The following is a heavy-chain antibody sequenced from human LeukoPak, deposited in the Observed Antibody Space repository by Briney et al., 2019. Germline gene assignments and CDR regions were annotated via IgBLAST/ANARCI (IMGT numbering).Heavy chain of an antibody. V-gene: IGHV1-2*02. J-gene: IGHJ5*02. CDR1: GYTFTGHY. CDR2: INPNSGGT. D-gene: IGHD3-3*01. CDR3: ARVRLRNGYNWFDP. Sequence: ASVKVSCKTSGYTFTGHYMHWVRQAPGQGLEWMGWINPNSGGTNYAQKFQGRVTMTRDTSITTAYMELRSLTFEDTAVYYCARVRLRNGYNWFDPWGQGTLVTVSS.